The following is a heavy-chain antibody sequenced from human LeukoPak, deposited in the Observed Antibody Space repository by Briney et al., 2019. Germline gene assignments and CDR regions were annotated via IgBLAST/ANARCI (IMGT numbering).Heavy chain of an antibody. CDR3: VTGGGAPDI. CDR2: INSEGCTI. J-gene: IGHJ3*02. V-gene: IGHV3-74*01. CDR1: GITFSTYW. D-gene: IGHD3-16*01. Sequence: PGGSLTLSCAGSGITFSTYWMHWVRQAPGKGLVWVSRINSEGCTISYADSVKGRFTISRDNAKNTLFLQMNSLRAEDTAVYYCVTGGGAPDIWGQGTLVTVSA.